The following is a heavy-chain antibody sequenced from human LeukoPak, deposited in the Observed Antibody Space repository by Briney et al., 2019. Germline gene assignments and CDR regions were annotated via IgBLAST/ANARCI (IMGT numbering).Heavy chain of an antibody. Sequence: ASVKVSCKASGYTFTSYGISWVRLAPGQGREWMGWISAYNGNTNYAQKLQGRVTMTTDTSTSTAYMELRSLRSDDTAVYYCARVRLARGFDYWGQGTLLTVSS. J-gene: IGHJ4*02. V-gene: IGHV1-18*01. D-gene: IGHD3-10*01. CDR3: ARVRLARGFDY. CDR2: ISAYNGNT. CDR1: GYTFTSYG.